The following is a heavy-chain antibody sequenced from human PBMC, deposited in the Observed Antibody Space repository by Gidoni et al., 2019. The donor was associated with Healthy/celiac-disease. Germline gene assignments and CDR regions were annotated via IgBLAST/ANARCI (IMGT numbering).Heavy chain of an antibody. CDR3: ARLRLSGRGSGRRTGREDWFDP. Sequence: QVQLQQWGAGLLKPSETLSLTCAVYGGSFSGYYWSWIRQPPGKGLEWIGEINHSGSTNYNPSLKSRVTISVDTSKNQFSLKLSSVTAADTAVYYCARLRLSGRGSGRRTGREDWFDPWGQGTLVTVSS. J-gene: IGHJ5*02. V-gene: IGHV4-34*01. D-gene: IGHD3-10*01. CDR2: INHSGST. CDR1: GGSFSGYY.